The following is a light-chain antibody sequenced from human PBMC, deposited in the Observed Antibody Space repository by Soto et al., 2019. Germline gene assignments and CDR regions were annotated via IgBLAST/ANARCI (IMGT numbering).Light chain of an antibody. J-gene: IGLJ3*02. CDR3: SSYTSSSTLG. V-gene: IGLV2-14*03. CDR1: SSDIGGYNY. CDR2: DVS. Sequence: QSALTQPASVSGSPGQSITISCTGTSSDIGGYNYVSWYQQHPGKAPKLMIYDVSNRPSGVSNRFSGSKSGNTASLTISGLQAEDEAYYYCSSYTSSSTLGFGGGTKVTVL.